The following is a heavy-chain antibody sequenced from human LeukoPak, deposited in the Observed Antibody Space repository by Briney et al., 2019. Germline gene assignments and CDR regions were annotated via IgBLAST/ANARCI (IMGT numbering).Heavy chain of an antibody. V-gene: IGHV3-33*06. D-gene: IGHD4-11*01. Sequence: GGSLRLSCAASGFTFSSYGMHWVRQAPGKGLEWVAVIWYDGSNKYYADSVKGRFTISRDNSKNTLYLQMNSLGAEDTAVYYCAKGSGGSDYTPAVDYWGQGTLVTVSS. J-gene: IGHJ4*02. CDR1: GFTFSSYG. CDR2: IWYDGSNK. CDR3: AKGSGGSDYTPAVDY.